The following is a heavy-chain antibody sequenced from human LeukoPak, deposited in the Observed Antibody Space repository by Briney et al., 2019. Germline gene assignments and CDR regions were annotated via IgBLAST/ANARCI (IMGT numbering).Heavy chain of an antibody. CDR1: GFTFTTYA. CDR2: ISGSGGST. D-gene: IGHD6-13*01. Sequence: PGGSLRLSCAVSGFTFTTYAMTWVRQAPGKGLEWVSAISGSGGSTYYADSVKGRFTISRDNSKNTLYLQMNSLRAEDTAVYYCAKGVRPYSSSLDYWGQGTLVTVSS. V-gene: IGHV3-23*01. J-gene: IGHJ4*02. CDR3: AKGVRPYSSSLDY.